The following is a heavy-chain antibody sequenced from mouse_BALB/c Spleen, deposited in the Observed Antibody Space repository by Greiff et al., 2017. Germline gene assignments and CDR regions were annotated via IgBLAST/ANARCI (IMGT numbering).Heavy chain of an antibody. CDR2: ISSGGSYT. Sequence: EVQGVESGGGLVQPGGSRKLSCAASGFTFSSYAMSWVRQTPEKRLEWVATISSGGSYTYYPDSVKGRFTISRDNAKNTLYLQMSSLRSEDTAMYYCARQGNDYDFDYWGQGTTLTVSS. J-gene: IGHJ2*01. D-gene: IGHD2-4*01. CDR3: ARQGNDYDFDY. CDR1: GFTFSSYA. V-gene: IGHV5-9-3*01.